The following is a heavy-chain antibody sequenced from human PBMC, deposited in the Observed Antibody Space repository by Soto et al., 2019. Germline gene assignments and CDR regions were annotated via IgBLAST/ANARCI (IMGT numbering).Heavy chain of an antibody. D-gene: IGHD3-3*01. J-gene: IGHJ4*02. CDR3: AREVGVVRFLEWFHYFDY. V-gene: IGHV4-61*01. CDR2: IYYSGST. CDR1: GGSVSSGSYY. Sequence: SETLSLTCTVSGGSVSSGSYYRSWIRQPPGKGLEWIGYIYYSGSTNYNPSLKSRVTISVDTSKNQFSLKLSSVTAADTAVYYCAREVGVVRFLEWFHYFDYWRQGTLDTVSS.